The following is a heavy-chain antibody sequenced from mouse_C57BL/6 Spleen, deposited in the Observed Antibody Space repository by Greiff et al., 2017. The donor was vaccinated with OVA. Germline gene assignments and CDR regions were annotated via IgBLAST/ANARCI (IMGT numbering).Heavy chain of an antibody. CDR3: ARVLLGMDY. V-gene: IGHV3-6*01. D-gene: IGHD2-10*01. CDR1: GYSITSGYY. J-gene: IGHJ4*01. Sequence: EVQVVESGPGLVKPSQSLSLTCSVTGYSITSGYYWNWIRQFPGNKLEWMGYISYDGSNNYNPSLKNRIPITRDTSKNQFFLKLNSVTTEDTATYYCARVLLGMDYWGQGTSVTVSS. CDR2: ISYDGSN.